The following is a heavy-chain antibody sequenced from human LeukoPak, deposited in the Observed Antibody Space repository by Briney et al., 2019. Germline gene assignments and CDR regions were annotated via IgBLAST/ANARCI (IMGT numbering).Heavy chain of an antibody. J-gene: IGHJ6*03. Sequence: ASVKVSCKASGYSFTGYYLHWVRQAPGQGLEWMGRTNPNNGDTNCAQKFQGRVTMTRDTSISTAYMELSRLRSDDTALYYCAKASDYGDYVSVYYYMDVGGKGTTVTVSS. CDR1: GYSFTGYY. CDR3: AKASDYGDYVSVYYYMDV. V-gene: IGHV1-2*06. CDR2: TNPNNGDT. D-gene: IGHD4-17*01.